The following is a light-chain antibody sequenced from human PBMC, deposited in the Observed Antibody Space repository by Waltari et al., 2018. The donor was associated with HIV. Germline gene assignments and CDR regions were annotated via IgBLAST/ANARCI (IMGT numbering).Light chain of an antibody. CDR3: QQYNSHSRT. Sequence: DIQMTQSPSTASASVGDTVTITCRASKSIGRWLAWYQQKPGDAPKLRISETSTLESGVPSIFSGSVSGTEFTLTVSRLQPEDFATLYWQQYNSHSRTFGQGTKVEIK. J-gene: IGKJ1*01. V-gene: IGKV1-5*03. CDR2: ETS. CDR1: KSIGRW.